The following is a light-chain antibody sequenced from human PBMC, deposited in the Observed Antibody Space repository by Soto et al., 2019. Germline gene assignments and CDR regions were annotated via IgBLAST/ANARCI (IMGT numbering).Light chain of an antibody. CDR2: GAS. CDR1: QSVRNNY. V-gene: IGKV3-20*01. CDR3: QQYGNPRPT. J-gene: IGKJ5*01. Sequence: ESVFTQSPGTLSLSAGERATLSGRVSQSVRNNYLAWDQQRPGQAPRLLISGASSRAARIPDRFSGSGSETDLTLTIRRLAPEDFALYFCQQYGNPRPTFGQGTRLEIK.